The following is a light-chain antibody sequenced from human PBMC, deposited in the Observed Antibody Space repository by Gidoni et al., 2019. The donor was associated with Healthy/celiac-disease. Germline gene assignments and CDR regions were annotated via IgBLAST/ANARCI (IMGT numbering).Light chain of an antibody. CDR2: GNS. Sequence: QSVLTQPPSVSGAPGQGVTISCTGSSSNIGAGYAVPWYQQLPGTAPKLLIYGNSNRPSGVPDRFSGSKSGTSASLAITGLQAEDEADYYCQSYDSSLSGVVFCGGTQLTVL. CDR3: QSYDSSLSGVV. CDR1: SSNIGAGYA. V-gene: IGLV1-40*01. J-gene: IGLJ2*01.